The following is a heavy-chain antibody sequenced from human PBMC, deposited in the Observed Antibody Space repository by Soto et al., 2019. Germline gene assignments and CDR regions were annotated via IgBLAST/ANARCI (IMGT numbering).Heavy chain of an antibody. CDR2: INWNGGST. V-gene: IGHV3-20*04. CDR3: ARVLSSGNSDPFDY. Sequence: EVRLVESGGGVVRPGGSLRLSCAASGFIFDDYGMSWVRQGPGKGLEWVSGINWNGGSTVYADSVKGRFTISRDNAKNSLYLQMNSLRAEDTALYYCARVLSSGNSDPFDYWGQGTLVTVSS. CDR1: GFIFDDYG. J-gene: IGHJ4*02. D-gene: IGHD3-22*01.